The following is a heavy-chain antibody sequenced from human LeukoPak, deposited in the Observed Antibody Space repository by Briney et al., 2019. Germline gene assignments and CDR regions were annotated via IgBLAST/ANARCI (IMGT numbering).Heavy chain of an antibody. CDR2: ISSSGSTI. D-gene: IGHD6-13*01. J-gene: IGHJ4*02. V-gene: IGHV3-11*04. CDR3: ARGCPGGYSSSWYYYFDY. CDR1: GFTFSDYY. Sequence: GGSLRLSCAASGFTFSDYYMSWIRQAPGKGLEWVSYISSSGSTIYYADSVKGRFTISRDNAKNSLYLQMNSLRAEDTAVYYCARGCPGGYSSSWYYYFDYWGQGTLVTVSS.